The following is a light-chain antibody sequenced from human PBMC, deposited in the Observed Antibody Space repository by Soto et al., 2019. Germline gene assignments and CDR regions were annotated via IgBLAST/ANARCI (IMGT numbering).Light chain of an antibody. CDR1: QSVSSN. V-gene: IGKV3-15*01. CDR3: QQYNNWRRT. Sequence: EIVMPQSPATLSVSPGERATLSCRASQSVSSNLAWYQQKPGQAPRLLIYGASTRATGIPARFSGSGSGTESTLTISSLQSEDFVVDYCQQYNNWRRTFGQWTKVEIK. J-gene: IGKJ1*01. CDR2: GAS.